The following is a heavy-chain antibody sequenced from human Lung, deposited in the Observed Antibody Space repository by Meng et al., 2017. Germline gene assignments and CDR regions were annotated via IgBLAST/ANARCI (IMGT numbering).Heavy chain of an antibody. V-gene: IGHV1-2*06. CDR2: INPKSGDT. CDR1: GYTFPYYW. CDR3: ARDEDISAAGKLFGDY. D-gene: IGHD6-13*01. J-gene: IGHJ4*02. Sequence: QVQLVQSGAEVKKPGASVKVSCTAPGYTFPYYWLHWVRRAPGQGLEWMGRINPKSGDTHYAQRFQGRVTMTGDTSISTAYMELSGLRSDDTAMYYCARDEDISAAGKLFGDYWGQGTLVTVSS.